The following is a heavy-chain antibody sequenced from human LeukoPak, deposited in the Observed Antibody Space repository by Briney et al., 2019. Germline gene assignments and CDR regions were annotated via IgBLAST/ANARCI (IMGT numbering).Heavy chain of an antibody. CDR2: ISSSGSTI. V-gene: IGHV3-48*03. CDR1: GFAFSNAW. CDR3: AELGITMIGGV. Sequence: GGSLRLSCAASGFAFSNAWMTWVRQAPGKGLEWVSYISSSGSTIYYADSVKGRFTLSRDNAKNSLYLQMNSLRAEDKDVYYCAELGITMIGGVWGKGTTVTISS. J-gene: IGHJ6*04. D-gene: IGHD3-10*02.